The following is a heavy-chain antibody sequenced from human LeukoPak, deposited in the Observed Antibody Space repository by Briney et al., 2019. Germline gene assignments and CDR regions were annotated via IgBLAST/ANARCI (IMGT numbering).Heavy chain of an antibody. D-gene: IGHD2-2*01. Sequence: PGGSLRLSCAASGFTFTDYYMSWIRQAPGKGLDWVSYTSSSGSPIYYAGSVKGRFAISTDNAKNSLSLQMNSLRAEDTAVYYCARVDCSSTSCYEFDYWGQGTLVIVSS. V-gene: IGHV3-11*04. CDR3: ARVDCSSTSCYEFDY. CDR2: TSSSGSPI. CDR1: GFTFTDYY. J-gene: IGHJ4*02.